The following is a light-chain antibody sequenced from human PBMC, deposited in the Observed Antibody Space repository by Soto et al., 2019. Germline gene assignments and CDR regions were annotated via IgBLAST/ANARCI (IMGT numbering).Light chain of an antibody. CDR1: QRVSTN. J-gene: IGKJ4*01. CDR2: RAS. Sequence: ETVMTQSPATLSVSPGERATLSCRASQRVSTNLAWYQQKPGQSPRLLIYRASTRATDIPARFSGSGSGTEVTLTISSLQSEDFAVYYCHQYDNWPPSFGGGTKVEIK. CDR3: HQYDNWPPS. V-gene: IGKV3-15*01.